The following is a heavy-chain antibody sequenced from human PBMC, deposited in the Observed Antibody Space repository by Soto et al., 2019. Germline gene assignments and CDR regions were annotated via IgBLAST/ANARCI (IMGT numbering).Heavy chain of an antibody. CDR1: GGTFSSYT. D-gene: IGHD3-10*01. CDR2: IIPILGIA. J-gene: IGHJ3*02. Sequence: SVKVSCKASGGTFSSYTISWVRQAPGQGLEWMGRIIPILGIANYAQKFQGRVTITADKSTSTAYMELSSLRSEDTAVYYCAVLGRGPLSWGVAFDIWGQGTMVT. V-gene: IGHV1-69*02. CDR3: AVLGRGPLSWGVAFDI.